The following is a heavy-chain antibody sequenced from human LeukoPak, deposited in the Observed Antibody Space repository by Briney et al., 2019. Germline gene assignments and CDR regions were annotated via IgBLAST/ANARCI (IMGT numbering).Heavy chain of an antibody. V-gene: IGHV4-59*08. CDR1: GGSICSYY. D-gene: IGHD3-10*01. CDR3: ARQTSYYYGSGSYERRDYFDY. CDR2: IYYSGST. J-gene: IGHJ4*02. Sequence: PSETLSLTCTVSGGSICSYYWSWIRQPPGKGLEWIGYIYYSGSTNYNPSLKSRVTISVDTSKNQFSLKLSSVTAADTAVYYCARQTSYYYGSGSYERRDYFDYWGQGTLVTVSS.